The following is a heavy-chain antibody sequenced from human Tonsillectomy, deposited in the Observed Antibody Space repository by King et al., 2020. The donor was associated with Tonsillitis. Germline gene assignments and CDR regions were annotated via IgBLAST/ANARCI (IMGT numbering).Heavy chain of an antibody. CDR3: TTQPSQYYYDSSGYYYEG. CDR1: GFTFSNAW. CDR2: IKSKTDGGTT. J-gene: IGHJ4*02. V-gene: IGHV3-15*01. Sequence: VQLVESGGGLVKPGGSLRLSCAASGFTFSNAWMSWVRQAPGKGLEWVGRIKSKTDGGTTDYAAPVKGRFTISRDDSKNTLYLQMNSLKTEDTAVYYCTTQPSQYYYDSSGYYYEGWGQGTLVTVSS. D-gene: IGHD3-22*01.